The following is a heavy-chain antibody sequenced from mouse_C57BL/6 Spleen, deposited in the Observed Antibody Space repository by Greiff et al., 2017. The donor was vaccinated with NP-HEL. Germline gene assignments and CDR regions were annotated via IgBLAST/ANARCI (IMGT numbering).Heavy chain of an antibody. J-gene: IGHJ4*01. CDR3: ASRGDYDVGAMDY. CDR1: GYTFTSYW. D-gene: IGHD2-4*01. CDR2: IDPNSGCT. V-gene: IGHV1-72*01. Sequence: VKLQQPGAELVKPGASVKLSCTASGYTFTSYWMPWVQQSPGRGLEWIGRIDPNSGCTTYNEKFKSKATLTVDKPSSTAYMQLSSLTSEDSAVYNCASRGDYDVGAMDYWGQGTSVTVSS.